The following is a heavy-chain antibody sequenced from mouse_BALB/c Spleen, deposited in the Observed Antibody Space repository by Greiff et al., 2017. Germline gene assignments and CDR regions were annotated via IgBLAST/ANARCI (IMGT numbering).Heavy chain of an antibody. CDR1: GYSITSDYA. D-gene: IGHD2-2*01. CDR3: ARSDYGYAWFAY. Sequence: EVQLVESGPGLVKPSQSLSLTCTVTGYSITSDYAWNWIRQFPGNKLEWMGYISYSGSTSYNPSLKSRISITRDTSKNQFFLQLNSVTTEDTATYYCARSDYGYAWFAYWGQGTLVTVSA. J-gene: IGHJ3*01. V-gene: IGHV3-2*02. CDR2: ISYSGST.